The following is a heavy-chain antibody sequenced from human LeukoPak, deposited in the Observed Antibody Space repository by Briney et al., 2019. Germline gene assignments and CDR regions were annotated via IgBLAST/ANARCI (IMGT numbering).Heavy chain of an antibody. CDR1: GFTFSSYW. Sequence: GGSLRLSCAASGFTFSSYWMNWARQAPGKGLEWVASINHNGNVNYYVDSVKGRFTISRDNAKNSLYLQMSNLRAEDTAVYFCARGGGLDVGGQGATVTVSS. J-gene: IGHJ6*02. CDR3: ARGGGLDV. CDR2: INHNGNVN. V-gene: IGHV3-7*03. D-gene: IGHD3-16*01.